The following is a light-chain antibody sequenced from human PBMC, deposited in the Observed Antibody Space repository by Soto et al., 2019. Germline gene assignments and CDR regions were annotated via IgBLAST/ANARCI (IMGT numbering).Light chain of an antibody. CDR2: LGS. CDR1: QSLLHRNGYNY. Sequence: EIVMTQSPLSLPVTPGEPASISCRSNQSLLHRNGYNYLDWYLQKPGQSPQLLIYLGSHRASGVPEKLSCSGSGTDFTLKSSRVENEDVGVYYCRQALQTPTFGQGTQLEIK. V-gene: IGKV2-28*01. J-gene: IGKJ2*01. CDR3: RQALQTPT.